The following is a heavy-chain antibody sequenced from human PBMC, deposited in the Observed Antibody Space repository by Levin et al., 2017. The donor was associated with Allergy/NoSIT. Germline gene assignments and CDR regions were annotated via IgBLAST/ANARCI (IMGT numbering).Heavy chain of an antibody. D-gene: IGHD1-1*01. Sequence: GESLKITCAASGFTFSDYAMTWVRQAPGKGLEWVSVITGGGGDKYYGDSVKGRFTVSRDNSKDTLYLELNSLRAEDTAVYYCAKKQGGTSGFSFDVWGQGTMVTVSS. CDR3: AKKQGGTSGFSFDV. V-gene: IGHV3-23*01. CDR1: GFTFSDYA. CDR2: ITGGGGDK. J-gene: IGHJ3*01.